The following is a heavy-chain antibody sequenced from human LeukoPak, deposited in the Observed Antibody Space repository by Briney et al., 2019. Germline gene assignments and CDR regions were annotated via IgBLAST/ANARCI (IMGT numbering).Heavy chain of an antibody. D-gene: IGHD1-26*01. J-gene: IGHJ4*02. V-gene: IGHV4-39*01. CDR2: IYYSGST. CDR1: GGSISSGTYY. Sequence: PSETLSLTCIVSGGSISSGTYYWGWIRQPPGKGLEWIGSIYYSGSTYYNPSLKSRVTISVDTSKNQFSLKLSPVTAADTAVYYCARRFPAVGSLTFDYWGQGTLVTVSS. CDR3: ARRFPAVGSLTFDY.